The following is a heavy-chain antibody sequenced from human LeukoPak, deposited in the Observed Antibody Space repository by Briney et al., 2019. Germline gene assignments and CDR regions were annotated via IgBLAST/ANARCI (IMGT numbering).Heavy chain of an antibody. CDR2: HTASAGRT. V-gene: IGHV3-23*01. J-gene: IGHJ5*02. CDR3: AKGFSDYYDSSGYYLNWFDP. Sequence: GGSLRLSCAASGFTFSSYTMSWVRRAPGKGLEWVSAHTASAGRTYYADSVKGRFTISRDNSKNTLYLQMNSLRAEDTAVYYCAKGFSDYYDSSGYYLNWFDPWGQGTLVTVSS. D-gene: IGHD3-22*01. CDR1: GFTFSSYT.